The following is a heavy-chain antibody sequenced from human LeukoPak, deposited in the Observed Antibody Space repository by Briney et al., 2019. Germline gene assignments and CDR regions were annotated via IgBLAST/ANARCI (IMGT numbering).Heavy chain of an antibody. V-gene: IGHV3-20*04. D-gene: IGHD3-22*01. CDR2: INWNGGST. J-gene: IGHJ4*02. CDR3: VRGSTYYYDSSGYYFIDY. CDR1: GFSFDDYG. Sequence: GGSLRLSCAASGFSFDDYGMSWVRQAPGKGLEWVSGINWNGGSTGYADSVKGRFTISRDNAKNSLYLQMNSLRAEDTALYYCVRGSTYYYDSSGYYFIDYWGQGTLVTVSS.